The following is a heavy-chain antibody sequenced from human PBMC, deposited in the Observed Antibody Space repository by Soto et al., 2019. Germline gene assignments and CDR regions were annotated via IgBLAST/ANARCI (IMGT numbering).Heavy chain of an antibody. CDR2: ISAYNGNT. CDR3: ARDTYYDSSGYYGNDAFDI. V-gene: IGHV1-18*01. Sequence: ASVKVSCKASGYNFTSYGISWVRQAPGQGLEWMGWISAYNGNTNYAQKLQGRVTMTTDTSTSTAYMELRSLRSDDTAVYYCARDTYYDSSGYYGNDAFDIWGQGTMVTVSS. CDR1: GYNFTSYG. J-gene: IGHJ3*02. D-gene: IGHD3-22*01.